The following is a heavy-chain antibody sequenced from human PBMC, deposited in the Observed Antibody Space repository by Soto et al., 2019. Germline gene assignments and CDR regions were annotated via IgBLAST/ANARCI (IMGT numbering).Heavy chain of an antibody. D-gene: IGHD3-3*01. Sequence: KPXASLSLTCFVSGDSIGSYHWNWLRQPPGRGLEWIGYIYNRGSVRYNPSLNSRVTISVDRSRNQFSLSLSPVTAADTAMYYCARGKYDNWSGYYPPNWFDPWGPGTLVTVSS. J-gene: IGHJ5*02. CDR2: IYNRGSV. CDR3: ARGKYDNWSGYYPPNWFDP. CDR1: GDSIGSYH. V-gene: IGHV4-59*01.